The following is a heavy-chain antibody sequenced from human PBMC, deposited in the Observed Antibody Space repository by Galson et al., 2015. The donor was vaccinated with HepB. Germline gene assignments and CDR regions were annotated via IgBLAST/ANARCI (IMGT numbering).Heavy chain of an antibody. CDR2: ISSSSSTI. Sequence: YLRLSCAASGFTFNNYRRKGGGKAPGKGLEWVSYISSSSSTIYYADSVKGRFTISRDNAKNSLYLQMNSLRAEGTAVYYCSRRPRWELTYYYYYGMDVWGQGTTVTVSS. CDR1: GFTFNNYR. D-gene: IGHD1-26*01. V-gene: IGHV3-48*04. J-gene: IGHJ6*02. CDR3: SRRPRWELTYYYYYGMDV.